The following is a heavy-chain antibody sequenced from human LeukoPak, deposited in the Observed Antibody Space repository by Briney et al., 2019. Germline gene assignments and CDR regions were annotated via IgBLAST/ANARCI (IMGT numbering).Heavy chain of an antibody. CDR2: ISSSGSTI. CDR3: AREGAALRFLEWSSYYFDY. V-gene: IGHV3-11*04. Sequence: GGSLRLSCAASGFTFSDYYMSWIRQAPGKGLEWVSYISSSGSTIYYADSVKGRFTISRDNAKNSLYLQMNSLRAEDTAVYYCAREGAALRFLEWSSYYFDYWGQGTLVTVSS. CDR1: GFTFSDYY. J-gene: IGHJ4*02. D-gene: IGHD3-3*01.